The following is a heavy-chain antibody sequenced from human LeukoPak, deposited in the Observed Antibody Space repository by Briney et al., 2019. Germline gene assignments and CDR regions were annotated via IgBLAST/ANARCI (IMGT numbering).Heavy chain of an antibody. CDR1: GFTFSSYS. CDR3: AREGRWTLATADY. J-gene: IGHJ4*02. CDR2: INTNTGNP. V-gene: IGHV7-4-1*02. D-gene: IGHD4-23*01. Sequence: GGSLRLSCAASGFTFSSYSMSWVRQAPGQGLEWMGWINTNTGNPTYAQGFTGRFVFSLDTSVSTAYLQISSLKAEDTAVYYCAREGRWTLATADYWGQGTLVTVSS.